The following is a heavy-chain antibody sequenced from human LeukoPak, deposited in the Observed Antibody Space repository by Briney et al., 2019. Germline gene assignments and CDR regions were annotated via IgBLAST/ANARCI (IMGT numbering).Heavy chain of an antibody. Sequence: PGGSLRLSCAASGFTFSSYWMSWVRQAPGKGLEWVANIKQDGSEKYYVDSVKGRFTISRDNAKNSLYLQMNSLRAEDTAVYSCARDRDIVVLKGLRYFPLDVWGQGTTVTVSS. CDR3: ARDRDIVVLKGLRYFPLDV. CDR2: IKQDGSEK. V-gene: IGHV3-7*01. D-gene: IGHD2-2*01. J-gene: IGHJ6*02. CDR1: GFTFSSYW.